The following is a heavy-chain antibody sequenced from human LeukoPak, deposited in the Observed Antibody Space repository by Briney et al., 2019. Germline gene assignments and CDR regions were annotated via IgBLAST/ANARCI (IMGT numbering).Heavy chain of an antibody. CDR2: IYYSGST. V-gene: IGHV4-30-4*01. Sequence: TSETLSLTCTVSGGSISSGDYYWSWIRQPPGKGLEWIGYIYYSGSTYYNPSLKSRVTISVDTSKNQFSLKLSSVTAADTAVYYCARSRQGWFRGELDYWGQGTLVTVSS. CDR3: ARSRQGWFRGELDY. CDR1: GGSISSGDYY. D-gene: IGHD3-10*01. J-gene: IGHJ4*02.